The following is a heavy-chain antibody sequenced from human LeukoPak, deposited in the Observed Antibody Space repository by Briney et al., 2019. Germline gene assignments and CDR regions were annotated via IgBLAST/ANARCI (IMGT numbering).Heavy chain of an antibody. CDR2: ISAYNGNT. Sequence: ASVKVSCKASGYTFTSYDINWVRQATGQGLEWMGWISAYNGNTNYAQKLQGRVTMTTDTSTSTAYMELRSLRSDDTAVYYCARDLVPRENDAFDIWGQGTMVTVSS. V-gene: IGHV1-18*01. CDR3: ARDLVPRENDAFDI. J-gene: IGHJ3*02. CDR1: GYTFTSYD. D-gene: IGHD2-8*02.